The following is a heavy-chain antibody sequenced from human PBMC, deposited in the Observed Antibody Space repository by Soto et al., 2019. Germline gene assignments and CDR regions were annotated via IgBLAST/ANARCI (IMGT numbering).Heavy chain of an antibody. CDR3: ARDRSPGYTSDWHHYYYYYYMDV. J-gene: IGHJ6*03. CDR2: TYYRSKWYN. Sequence: SQTLSLTCAISGDSVSSNSAAWNWIRQSPSRGLEWLGRTYYRSKWYNDYAVSVKSRITINPDTSKNQFSLQLNSVTPEDTAVYYCARDRSPGYTSDWHHYYYYYYMDVWGKGTTVTVSS. D-gene: IGHD6-19*01. CDR1: GDSVSSNSAA. V-gene: IGHV6-1*01.